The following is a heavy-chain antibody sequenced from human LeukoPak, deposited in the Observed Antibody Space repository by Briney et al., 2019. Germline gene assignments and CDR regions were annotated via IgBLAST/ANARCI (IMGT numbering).Heavy chain of an antibody. V-gene: IGHV1-46*01. CDR1: GGTFSSYA. CDR2: INPSGGT. J-gene: IGHJ4*02. D-gene: IGHD6-19*01. Sequence: ASVKVSCKASGGTFSSYAISWVRQAPGQGLEWMGIINPSGGTSYAQKLQGRITMTRDTSTSTLYMELSSLKPEDTAVYYCARDLRVAVSGTRRFDYWGQGTLVTVSS. CDR3: ARDLRVAVSGTRRFDY.